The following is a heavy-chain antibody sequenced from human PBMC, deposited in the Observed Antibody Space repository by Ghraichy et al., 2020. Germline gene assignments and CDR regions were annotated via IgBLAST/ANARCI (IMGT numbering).Heavy chain of an antibody. CDR3: ARTRSGVVPAAIHYYYGMDV. V-gene: IGHV3-21*01. CDR2: ISSSSSYI. CDR1: GFTFSSYS. D-gene: IGHD2-2*01. J-gene: IGHJ6*02. Sequence: TCAASGFTFSSYSMNWVRQAPGKGLEWVSSISSSSSYIYYADSVKGRFTISRDNAKNSLYLQMNSLSAEDTAVYYCARTRSGVVPAAIHYYYGMDVWGQGTTVTVSS.